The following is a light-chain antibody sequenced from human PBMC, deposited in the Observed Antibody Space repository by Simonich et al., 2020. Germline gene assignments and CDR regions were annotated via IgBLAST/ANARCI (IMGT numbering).Light chain of an antibody. Sequence: DIVMTQSPDSLAVSLGERATINCKSSQSVLYSSNNKNYLAWYQQKPGQPPKLLIYWASARESGVADRFRGSGSGTDFTLTISSLQAEDVAVYYCQQYYSTSWTFGQGTKVEIK. CDR2: WAS. J-gene: IGKJ1*01. CDR3: QQYYSTSWT. CDR1: QSVLYSSNNKNY. V-gene: IGKV4-1*01.